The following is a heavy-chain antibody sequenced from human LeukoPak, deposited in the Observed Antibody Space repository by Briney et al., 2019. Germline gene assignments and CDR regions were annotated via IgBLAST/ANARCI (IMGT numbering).Heavy chain of an antibody. V-gene: IGHV1-69*04. D-gene: IGHD6-13*01. J-gene: IGHJ5*02. CDR1: GGTFSSYA. Sequence: ASVKVSCKASGGTFSSYAISWVRQAPGQGLEWMGRIIPILGIANYAQKFQGRVTITADESTSTAYMELSSLRSEDTAVYYCASARRSSSWDFRFDPWGQGTLVTVSS. CDR2: IIPILGIA. CDR3: ASARRSSSWDFRFDP.